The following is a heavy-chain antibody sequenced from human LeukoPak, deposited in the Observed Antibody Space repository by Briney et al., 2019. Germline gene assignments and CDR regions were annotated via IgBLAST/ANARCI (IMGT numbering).Heavy chain of an antibody. Sequence: SETLSLTCTVSCGSISSYYWSWIRQPPGKGLEWIGYIYYSGSTNYNPSLKSRVTISVDTSKNQFSLKLSSVTAADTAVYYCAKYYDFWSGYYSGAFDIWGQGTMVTVSS. CDR1: CGSISSYY. V-gene: IGHV4-59*01. CDR2: IYYSGST. D-gene: IGHD3-3*01. CDR3: AKYYDFWSGYYSGAFDI. J-gene: IGHJ3*02.